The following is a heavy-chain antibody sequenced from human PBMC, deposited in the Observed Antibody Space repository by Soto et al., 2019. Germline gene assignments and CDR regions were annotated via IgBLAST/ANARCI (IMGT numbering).Heavy chain of an antibody. Sequence: QVQLVQSGAEVKKPGASVKVSCKASGYTFTSYDINWVRQATGQGLEWMGWMNPNSGNTGYAQKFQGRVTMTRNTSISTAYMELSSLRSEDTAVYYCARGEHKPYDFWSGYFRYYYGMDVWGQGTTVTVSS. CDR3: ARGEHKPYDFWSGYFRYYYGMDV. CDR2: MNPNSGNT. D-gene: IGHD3-3*01. J-gene: IGHJ6*02. CDR1: GYTFTSYD. V-gene: IGHV1-8*01.